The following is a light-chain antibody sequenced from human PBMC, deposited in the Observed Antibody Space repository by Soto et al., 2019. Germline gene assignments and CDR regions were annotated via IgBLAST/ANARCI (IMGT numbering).Light chain of an antibody. Sequence: QSVLTQWPSASASLGASVKLTCTLSSGHSSYAIAWHQQKPEKGPRFLMRLNSDGSHNKGYGIPDRFSGSSSGAERYLTISSLQSEDEADYYCQTWGTDVSVFGGGTQLTVL. CDR3: QTWGTDVSV. CDR2: LNSDGSH. J-gene: IGLJ7*01. CDR1: SGHSSYA. V-gene: IGLV4-69*01.